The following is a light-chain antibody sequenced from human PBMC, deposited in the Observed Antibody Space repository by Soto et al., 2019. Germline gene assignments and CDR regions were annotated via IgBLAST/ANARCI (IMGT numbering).Light chain of an antibody. CDR1: QSVSSSSY. CDR3: RQYGSSPSYT. CDR2: GAS. Sequence: EIVLTQSPGTLSLSPGERATLSCRASQSVSSSSYLAWYEQKPGQAPRLLIYGASSRATGISYRFSGSGSATDFTLTISRLEPEDFAVYYCRQYGSSPSYTFGQGTKLEIK. J-gene: IGKJ2*01. V-gene: IGKV3-20*01.